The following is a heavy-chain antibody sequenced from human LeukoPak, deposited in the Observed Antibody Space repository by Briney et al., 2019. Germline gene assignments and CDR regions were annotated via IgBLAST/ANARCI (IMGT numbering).Heavy chain of an antibody. CDR1: GFTFSSYA. CDR2: ISGSGGST. D-gene: IGHD3-22*01. V-gene: IGHV3-23*01. CDR3: ARPKPKYYYDSSGYFGY. J-gene: IGHJ4*02. Sequence: GGSLRLSCAASGFTFSSYAMSWVRQAPGKGLEWVSAISGSGGSTYYADSVKGRFTISRDNSKNTLYLQMNSLRAEDTAVYYCARPKPKYYYDSSGYFGYWGQGTLVTVSS.